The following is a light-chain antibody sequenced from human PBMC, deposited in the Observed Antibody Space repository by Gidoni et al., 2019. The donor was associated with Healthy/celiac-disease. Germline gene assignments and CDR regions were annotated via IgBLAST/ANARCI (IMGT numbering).Light chain of an antibody. CDR1: QSVSSN. J-gene: IGKJ1*01. CDR2: GAS. CDR3: QQYNNWPPWT. Sequence: EIVMTQSPATLSVSPGERATLSCRPTQSVSSNLAWYQQKPGQAPRLLIYGASARATGIPARFSGSGSGTEFTLTISSMRSEDFAVHYYQQYNNWPPWTFGQGTKVEIK. V-gene: IGKV3-15*01.